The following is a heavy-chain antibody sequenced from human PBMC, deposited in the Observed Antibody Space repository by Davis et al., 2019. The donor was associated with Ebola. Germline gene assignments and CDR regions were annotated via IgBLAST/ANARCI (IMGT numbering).Heavy chain of an antibody. CDR2: IYPGDSET. J-gene: IGHJ4*02. CDR3: ARGGYTKASDS. CDR1: GYTFTSYW. D-gene: IGHD6-13*01. Sequence: GESLKISCKGSGYTFTSYWIAWVRQVPGKGLEWMGSIYPGDSETRYSPSLQGQVTISADKSINTAYLQWSSLKASDTAMYYCARGGYTKASDSWGQGTLVTVSS. V-gene: IGHV5-51*01.